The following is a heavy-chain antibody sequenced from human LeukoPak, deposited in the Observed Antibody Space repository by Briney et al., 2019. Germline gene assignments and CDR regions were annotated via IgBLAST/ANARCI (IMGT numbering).Heavy chain of an antibody. CDR2: IYYSGST. V-gene: IGHV4-59*08. J-gene: IGHJ4*02. CDR3: ARRSVVVPAALDY. D-gene: IGHD2-2*01. CDR1: GGSISSYY. Sequence: SETLSLTCTVSGGSISSYYWSWIRQPPGKGLEWIGYIYYSGSTNYNPSLKSRVTISVDTSKNQFALKLSSVTAADTAVYHCARRSVVVPAALDYWGQGTLVTVSS.